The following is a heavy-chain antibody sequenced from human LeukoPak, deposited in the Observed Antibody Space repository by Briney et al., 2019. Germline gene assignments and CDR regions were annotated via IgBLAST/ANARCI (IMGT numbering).Heavy chain of an antibody. J-gene: IGHJ4*02. Sequence: PGGSLRLSCAASGFTFSSYSMNWVRQAPGKGLEWVSSISSSSSYIYYADSVKGRFTISRDNSKNTLYLQMNSLRAEDTAVYYCAKDGGVVGYYDSSGYYALGGQGTLVTVSS. D-gene: IGHD3-22*01. V-gene: IGHV3-21*04. CDR2: ISSSSSYI. CDR3: AKDGGVVGYYDSSGYYAL. CDR1: GFTFSSYS.